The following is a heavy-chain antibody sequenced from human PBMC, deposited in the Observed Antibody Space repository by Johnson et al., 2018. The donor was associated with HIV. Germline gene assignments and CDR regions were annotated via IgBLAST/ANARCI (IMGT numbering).Heavy chain of an antibody. CDR3: TTGDCSGGSCHAFDI. J-gene: IGHJ3*02. Sequence: VQLVESGGGSVKPGDSLRLSCAASGFTFSDVWMTWVRQAPGRGLEWLGRIKTKTEGGTTDYAGPVKGRFTISRDDSINTVYLQRNSLKSEDMAVYYCTTGDCSGGSCHAFDIWGQGTMVTVSS. V-gene: IGHV3-15*01. D-gene: IGHD2-15*01. CDR1: GFTFSDVW. CDR2: IKTKTEGGTT.